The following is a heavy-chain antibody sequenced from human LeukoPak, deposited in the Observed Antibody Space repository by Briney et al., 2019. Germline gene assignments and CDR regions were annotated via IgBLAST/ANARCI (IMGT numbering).Heavy chain of an antibody. CDR3: VRHIAMGSPLYD. CDR2: IYFRGGT. D-gene: IGHD6-13*01. V-gene: IGHV4-39*01. Sequence: SETLSLTCTVSGASNSSSYYWGWIRQSPGKGLEWIASIYFRGGTYYNPSLKSRVTISVDATKNVCSLKLTSVAAAETAVYYCVRHIAMGSPLYDWGQGTLVTVSA. CDR1: GASNSSSYY. J-gene: IGHJ4*02.